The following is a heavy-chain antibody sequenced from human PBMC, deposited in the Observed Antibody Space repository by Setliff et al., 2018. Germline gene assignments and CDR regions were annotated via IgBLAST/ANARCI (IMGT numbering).Heavy chain of an antibody. CDR2: ISAYNGVT. CDR1: GYPFTHQG. J-gene: IGHJ3*02. Sequence: ASVKVSCKTSGYPFTHQGISWVRQAPGQGLEWMGWISAYNGVTNFIQKFHDRVTMTTDRSTSTAYMELRSLGSDDTAMYYCARGGYGGYHEALDIWGQGTMVTVSS. D-gene: IGHD5-12*01. V-gene: IGHV1-18*01. CDR3: ARGGYGGYHEALDI.